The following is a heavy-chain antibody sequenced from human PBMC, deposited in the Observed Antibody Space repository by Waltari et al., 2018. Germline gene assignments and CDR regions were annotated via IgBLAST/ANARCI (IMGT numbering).Heavy chain of an antibody. Sequence: QVQLVESGGGVVQPGRSLRLSCAASGFTFSSYAMPWVRQAPGKGLEWVAVISYDGSNKYYADSVKGRFTISRDNSKNTLYLQMNSLRAEDTAVYYCARETLLYKYNWFDPWGQGTLVTVSS. CDR3: ARETLLYKYNWFDP. J-gene: IGHJ5*02. V-gene: IGHV3-30-3*01. CDR1: GFTFSSYA. D-gene: IGHD3-10*01. CDR2: ISYDGSNK.